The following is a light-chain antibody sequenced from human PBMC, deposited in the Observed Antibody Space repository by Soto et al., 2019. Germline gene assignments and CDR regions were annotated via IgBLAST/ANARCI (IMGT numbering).Light chain of an antibody. V-gene: IGKV3-11*01. CDR3: QQRSNWPRT. J-gene: IGKJ1*01. CDR2: DAS. CDR1: QSVSSY. Sequence: EIVLTQSPATLSLFPGERATLSCRASQSVSSYLAWYQQKPGQAPRLLIYDASNRAPGIPARFSGSGSGTDFTLTISSLEPEDFAVYYCQQRSNWPRTFGQGTKVEIK.